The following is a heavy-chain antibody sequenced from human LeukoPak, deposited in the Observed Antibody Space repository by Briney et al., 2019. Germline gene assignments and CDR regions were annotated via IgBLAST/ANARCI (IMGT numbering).Heavy chain of an antibody. CDR2: ISGSGGST. CDR1: GFTFSSYA. D-gene: IGHD4-17*01. Sequence: GGSLRLSCAASGFTFSSYAMSRVRQAPGKGLEWVSAISGSGGSTYYADSVKGRFTISRDNSKNTLYLQMNSLRAEDTAVYYCAKDLNGDYVLNYWGQGTLVTVSS. CDR3: AKDLNGDYVLNY. V-gene: IGHV3-23*01. J-gene: IGHJ4*02.